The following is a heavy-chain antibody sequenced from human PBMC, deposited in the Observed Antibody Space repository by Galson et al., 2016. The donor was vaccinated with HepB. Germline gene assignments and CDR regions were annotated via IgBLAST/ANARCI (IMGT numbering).Heavy chain of an antibody. Sequence: SCKASGGTLSRHALSWVRQAPGQELEWMGGIIPIFGTTNYAQRFQGRVTITADESTNTAFMELSSLRSEDTATYYCAIGRDDSSTWLVYWGQGTLITVSS. V-gene: IGHV1-69*01. CDR2: IIPIFGTT. J-gene: IGHJ4*02. D-gene: IGHD6-13*01. CDR3: AIGRDDSSTWLVY. CDR1: GGTLSRHA.